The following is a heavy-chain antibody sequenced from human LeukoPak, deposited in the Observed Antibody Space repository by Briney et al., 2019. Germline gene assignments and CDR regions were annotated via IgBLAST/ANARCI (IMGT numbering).Heavy chain of an antibody. Sequence: SETLSLTCAVYGGSFSGYYWSWIRQPPGKGLEWIGEINHSGSTNYTPSLKSRVTISVDTSKNQFSLKLRSVTAADTAVYYCARGRGYAPQFDYWGQGTLVTVSS. J-gene: IGHJ4*02. D-gene: IGHD1-1*01. CDR2: INHSGST. V-gene: IGHV4-34*01. CDR1: GGSFSGYY. CDR3: ARGRGYAPQFDY.